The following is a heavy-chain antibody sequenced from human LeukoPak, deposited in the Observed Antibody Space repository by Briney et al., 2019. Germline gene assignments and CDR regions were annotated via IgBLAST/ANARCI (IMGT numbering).Heavy chain of an antibody. CDR2: ISGSGDNT. Sequence: TGGSLRLSCAASGFTLSSDAMSWVRQAPGKGLEWVSGISGSGDNTYYADSVKGRFTISRDNSKNTLYVQVNSLGTEDTAAYYCAKGSYYDSSGSFYFDYWGQGTLVTVSS. V-gene: IGHV3-23*01. CDR1: GFTLSSDA. CDR3: AKGSYYDSSGSFYFDY. D-gene: IGHD3-22*01. J-gene: IGHJ4*02.